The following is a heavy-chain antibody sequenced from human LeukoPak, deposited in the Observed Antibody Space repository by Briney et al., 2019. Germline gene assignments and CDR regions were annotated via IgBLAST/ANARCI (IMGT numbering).Heavy chain of an antibody. CDR1: GYTFTSYD. CDR2: MNTNSGNT. J-gene: IGHJ6*03. CDR3: ARAYGGKGLFYYYYYMDV. D-gene: IGHD4-23*01. Sequence: ASVKVSCKASGYTFTSYDINWVRQATGQGLEWMGWMNTNSGNTGYAQKFQGRVTITRNTSISTAYMELSSLRSEDTAVYYCARAYGGKGLFYYYYYMDVWGKGTTVTVSS. V-gene: IGHV1-8*03.